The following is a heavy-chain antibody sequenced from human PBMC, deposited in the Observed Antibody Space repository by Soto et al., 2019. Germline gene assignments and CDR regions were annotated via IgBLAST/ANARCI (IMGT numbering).Heavy chain of an antibody. CDR2: IWYDGSNK. CDR3: ARDPTYYDILTGYTSGGMDV. J-gene: IGHJ6*02. D-gene: IGHD3-9*01. Sequence: GGSLRLSCAASGFTFSSYGMHWVRQAPGKGLEWVAVIWYDGSNKYYADSVKGRFTISRDNSKNTLYLQMNSLRAEDTAVYYCARDPTYYDILTGYTSGGMDVWGQGTTVPVSS. CDR1: GFTFSSYG. V-gene: IGHV3-33*01.